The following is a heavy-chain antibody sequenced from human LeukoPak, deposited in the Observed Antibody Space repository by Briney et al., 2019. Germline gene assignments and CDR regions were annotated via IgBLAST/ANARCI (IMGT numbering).Heavy chain of an antibody. CDR3: ARDSSSWYLGYFDY. V-gene: IGHV3-74*01. CDR2: IKTDGSIT. D-gene: IGHD6-13*01. J-gene: IGHJ4*02. CDR1: GFSFSVYW. Sequence: GGSLRLSCAASGFSFSVYWMHWVRQAPGKGPVWVSRIKTDGSITDYADFVKGRFTISRDNAKNSLYLQMNSLRAEDTAVYYCARDSSSWYLGYFDYWGQGTLVTVSS.